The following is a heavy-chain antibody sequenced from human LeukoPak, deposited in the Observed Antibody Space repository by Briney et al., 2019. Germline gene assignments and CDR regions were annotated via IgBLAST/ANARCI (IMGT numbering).Heavy chain of an antibody. Sequence: ASVKVSCKASGYTFTSYAMNWVRQAPGQGLEWMGWINTNTGNPTYAQGFTGRFVFSLDTSVSTAYLQISSLKAEDTAVYYCARICSGGSCYFPTVDPWGQGTLVTVSS. CDR2: INTNTGNP. D-gene: IGHD2-15*01. CDR1: GYTFTSYA. V-gene: IGHV7-4-1*02. CDR3: ARICSGGSCYFPTVDP. J-gene: IGHJ5*02.